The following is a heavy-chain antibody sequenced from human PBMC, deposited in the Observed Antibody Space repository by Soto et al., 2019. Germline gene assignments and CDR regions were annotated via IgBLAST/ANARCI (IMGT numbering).Heavy chain of an antibody. V-gene: IGHV1-2*04. J-gene: IGHJ3*02. D-gene: IGHD2-15*01. CDR2: INPNSGGT. CDR1: GYTFTGYY. CDR3: ASTVVTNPNYDAFDI. Sequence: ASVKVSCKASGYTFTGYYMHWVRQAPGQGLEWMGWINPNSGGTNYAQKFQGWVTMTRDTSISTAYMELSRLRSDDTAVYYCASTVVTNPNYDAFDIWGQGTMVTV.